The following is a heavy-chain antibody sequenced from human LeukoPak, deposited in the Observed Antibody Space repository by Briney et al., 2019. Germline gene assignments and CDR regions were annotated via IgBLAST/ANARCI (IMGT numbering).Heavy chain of an antibody. J-gene: IGHJ3*02. CDR3: ARRLGLGYCSSTSCPQSAFDI. V-gene: IGHV4-30-2*01. CDR2: IYHSGST. CDR1: GGSISSGGYY. D-gene: IGHD2-2*01. Sequence: SETLSLTCTVSGGSISSGGYYWSWIRQPPGKGLEWIGYIYHSGSTYYNPSLKSRVTISVDRSKNQFSLKLSSVTAADTAVYYCARRLGLGYCSSTSCPQSAFDIWGQGTMVTVSS.